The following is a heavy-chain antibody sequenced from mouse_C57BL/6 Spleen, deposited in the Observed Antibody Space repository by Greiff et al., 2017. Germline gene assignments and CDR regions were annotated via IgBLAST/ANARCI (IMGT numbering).Heavy chain of an antibody. V-gene: IGHV7-1*01. D-gene: IGHD1-1*01. CDR3: ARDYYGSSYVRYFDV. CDR1: GFTFSDFY. CDR2: SRNKANDYTT. J-gene: IGHJ1*03. Sequence: EVKLVESGGGLVQSGRSLRLSCATSGFTFSDFYMEWVRQAPGKGLEWIAASRNKANDYTTEYSASVKGRFIVSRDTSQSILYLQMNALRAEDTAIYYCARDYYGSSYVRYFDVWGTGTTVTVSS.